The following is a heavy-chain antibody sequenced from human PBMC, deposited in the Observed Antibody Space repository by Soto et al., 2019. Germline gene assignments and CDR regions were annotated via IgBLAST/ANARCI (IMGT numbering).Heavy chain of an antibody. Sequence: PGGSLRLSCAASGFTFSNHAMTWVRQAPGKGLEWVSVIMNTGADTLYADSVKGRFTISRDNSKNTLYLQMNSLTADDTAVYYCAKGGDYWSGFSPDWGQGTLVTVSS. J-gene: IGHJ4*02. CDR2: IMNTGADT. D-gene: IGHD3-3*01. CDR1: GFTFSNHA. CDR3: AKGGDYWSGFSPD. V-gene: IGHV3-23*01.